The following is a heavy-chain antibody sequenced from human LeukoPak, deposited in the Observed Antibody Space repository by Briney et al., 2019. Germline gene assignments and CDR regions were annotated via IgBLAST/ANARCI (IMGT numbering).Heavy chain of an antibody. CDR1: GFTFSNYV. CDR2: ISGTGGAK. CDR3: AKTGTPWYYFDY. D-gene: IGHD6-13*01. V-gene: IGHV3-23*01. J-gene: IGHJ4*02. Sequence: GGSLRLSCAASGFTFSNYVMSWVRQAPGKGLEWVSVISGTGGAKYYADSVKGRFTISRDNSKNTLYLQMNSLRAEDTAVYYCAKTGTPWYYFDYWGQGTLVTVSS.